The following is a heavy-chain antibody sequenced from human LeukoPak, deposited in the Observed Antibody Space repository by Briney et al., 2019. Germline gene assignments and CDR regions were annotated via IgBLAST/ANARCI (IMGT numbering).Heavy chain of an antibody. D-gene: IGHD5-24*01. CDR2: IYTSGST. Sequence: SQTLSLTCTVSGGSISSGSYYWSWIRQPAGKGLEWIGRIYTSGSTNYNPSLKSRVTISVDTSKNQFSLKLSSVTAADTAVYYYARGWLQIPFDYWGQGTLVTVSS. J-gene: IGHJ4*02. V-gene: IGHV4-61*02. CDR3: ARGWLQIPFDY. CDR1: GGSISSGSYY.